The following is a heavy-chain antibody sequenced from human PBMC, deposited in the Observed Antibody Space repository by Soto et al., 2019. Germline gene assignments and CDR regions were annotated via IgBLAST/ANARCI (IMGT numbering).Heavy chain of an antibody. D-gene: IGHD3-10*01. Sequence: EVQLLESGGGLVQPGGSLRLSCAASGFTCSSYAMSWVRQAPGKGLEWVSAISGSGGSTYYADSVKGRFTISRDNSKNTLYLQMNSLRAEDTAVYYCAKARGTTMVRGVNPDYWGQGTLVTVSS. V-gene: IGHV3-23*01. J-gene: IGHJ4*02. CDR3: AKARGTTMVRGVNPDY. CDR1: GFTCSSYA. CDR2: ISGSGGST.